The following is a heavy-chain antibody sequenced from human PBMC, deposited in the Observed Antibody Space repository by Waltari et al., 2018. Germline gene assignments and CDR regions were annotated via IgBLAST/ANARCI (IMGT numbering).Heavy chain of an antibody. Sequence: EVQLVESGGGLVKPGGSIRLSCAASGFTFSNYWMSWVRQAPGKGLEWVGRIKSKTDGGTTDYAAPVKGRFTISRDDSKNTLYLQMNSLKTEDTAVYYCRVVVATAPNDYWGQGTLVTVSS. D-gene: IGHD3-22*01. CDR2: IKSKTDGGTT. CDR1: GFTFSNYW. J-gene: IGHJ4*02. CDR3: RVVVATAPNDY. V-gene: IGHV3-15*01.